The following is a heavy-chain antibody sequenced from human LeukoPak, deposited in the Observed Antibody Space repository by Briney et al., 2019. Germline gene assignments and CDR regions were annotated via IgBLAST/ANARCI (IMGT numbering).Heavy chain of an antibody. CDR3: ARLYSALPAFDY. D-gene: IGHD6-13*01. V-gene: IGHV3-48*01. J-gene: IGHJ4*02. CDR1: GFTLSTYS. CDR2: ISSSTNVI. Sequence: PGGSLRLSCAASGFTLSTYSVTWVRQAPGKGLEWVSYISSSTNVIYYADSVKGRSTIYRDNAKNYMYLQMNSLRADDTAVYYCARLYSALPAFDYWGQGTLVTVSS.